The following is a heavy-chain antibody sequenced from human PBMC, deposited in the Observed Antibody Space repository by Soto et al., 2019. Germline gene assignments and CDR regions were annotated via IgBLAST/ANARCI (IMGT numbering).Heavy chain of an antibody. CDR1: GFSLSTSGVG. CDR3: AHSHRGYRRYDYAY. Sequence: GPTLVNPTQTLTLTCTFSGFSLSTSGVGVGGIRQPPGKALEWLALIYWDDDKRYSPSLKSRLTITKDTPKNQVGLTMTNMDPVDTATYYCAHSHRGYRRYDYAYWGQGTLVTVDS. J-gene: IGHJ4*02. D-gene: IGHD5-12*01. CDR2: IYWDDDK. V-gene: IGHV2-5*02.